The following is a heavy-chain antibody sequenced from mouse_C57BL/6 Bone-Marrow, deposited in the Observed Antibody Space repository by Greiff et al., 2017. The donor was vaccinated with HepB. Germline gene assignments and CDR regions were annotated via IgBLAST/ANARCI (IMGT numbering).Heavy chain of an antibody. J-gene: IGHJ1*03. V-gene: IGHV1-4*01. Sequence: VQLQQSGAELARPGASVKMSCKASGYAFTSYTMHWVKQRPGQGLEWIGYINPSSGYTKYNQKFKDKATLTADKSSSTAYMQLSSLTSEDSAVYYCARSAHYYGSSPYFDVWGTGTTVTVSS. CDR3: ARSAHYYGSSPYFDV. D-gene: IGHD1-1*01. CDR2: INPSSGYT. CDR1: GYAFTSYT.